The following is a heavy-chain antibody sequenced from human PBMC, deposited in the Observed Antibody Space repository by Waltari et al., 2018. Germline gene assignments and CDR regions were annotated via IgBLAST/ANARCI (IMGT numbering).Heavy chain of an antibody. Sequence: QVQLQESGPGLVKPSETLSLTCTVSGGSISSYYCSWIRQPPGKGLEWIGYIYYSGSTNYNPYLKSRVTISVDTSKTQFSLKLSSVTAADTAVYYCARKSLSGFDPLGQGTLVTVSS. CDR3: ARKSLSGFDP. CDR1: GGSISSYY. J-gene: IGHJ5*02. V-gene: IGHV4-59*01. CDR2: IYYSGST.